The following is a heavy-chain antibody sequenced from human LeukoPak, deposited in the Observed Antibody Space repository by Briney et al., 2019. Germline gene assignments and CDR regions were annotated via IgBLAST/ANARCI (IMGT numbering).Heavy chain of an antibody. J-gene: IGHJ4*02. CDR3: ARAEYSSSWFLSHSYFDY. D-gene: IGHD6-13*01. CDR2: IRSSSET. V-gene: IGHV3-48*01. Sequence: GGSLRLSCAASGFVFSQYSMNWVRQAPGKGLEWVSHIRSSSETFYADSVKGRFTISRDNAKNSLYLQMNSLRAEDTAVYYCARAEYSSSWFLSHSYFDYWGQGTLVTVSS. CDR1: GFVFSQYS.